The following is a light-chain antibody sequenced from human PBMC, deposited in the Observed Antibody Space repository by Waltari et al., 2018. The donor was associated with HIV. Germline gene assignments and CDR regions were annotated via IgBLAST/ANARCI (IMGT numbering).Light chain of an antibody. J-gene: IGLJ3*02. CDR1: SRDIGAYNR. CDR2: EVN. CDR3: SSYTTSSTWV. V-gene: IGLV2-18*02. Sequence: QSALTQPPSVSGSLGQSVTISCTGNSRDIGAYNRVSWYQQSPGTAPKLRIYEVNHRPSGVPVRFSGSKSGNTASLTISGLQADDEADYYCSSYTTSSTWVSGGGTKLTVL.